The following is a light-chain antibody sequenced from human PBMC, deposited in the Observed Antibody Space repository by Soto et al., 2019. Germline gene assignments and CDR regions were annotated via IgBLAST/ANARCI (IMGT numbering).Light chain of an antibody. J-gene: IGKJ1*01. Sequence: EIVITQSADTLSVSPGERATLSCRASQSVIRNLAWFQQKPGQAPKLLIYGASTRVTGVPARFSGSGSGTEFILTISSLQSEDVGFYYCQQYHYWPRLFGQGTKVDIK. CDR2: GAS. CDR3: QQYHYWPRL. V-gene: IGKV3-15*01. CDR1: QSVIRN.